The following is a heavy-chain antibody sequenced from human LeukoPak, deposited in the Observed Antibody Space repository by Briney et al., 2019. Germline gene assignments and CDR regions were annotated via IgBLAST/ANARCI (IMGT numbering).Heavy chain of an antibody. CDR2: ISYDGSNK. CDR3: ARDGYGSGSYYTLPVYYFDY. CDR1: GFTFSSYG. V-gene: IGHV3-30*03. Sequence: GGSLRLSCAASGFTFSSYGMHWVRQAPGKGLEWVAVISYDGSNKYYADSVKGRFTISRDNSKNTLYLQMNSLRAEDTAVYYCARDGYGSGSYYTLPVYYFDYWGQGTLVTVSS. J-gene: IGHJ4*02. D-gene: IGHD3-10*01.